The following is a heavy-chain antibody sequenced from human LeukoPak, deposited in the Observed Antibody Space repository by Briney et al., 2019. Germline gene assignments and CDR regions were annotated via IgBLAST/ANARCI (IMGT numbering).Heavy chain of an antibody. V-gene: IGHV3-23*01. CDR1: GFTSGCCA. J-gene: IGHJ4*02. CDR3: AARPTDAPVAPSDY. D-gene: IGHD6-19*01. CDR2: IDGSGGNT. Sequence: GGSLRLSCAASGFTSGCCAMSWVRQAPGKGLEWVSTIDGSGGNTYYADSVKGRFTISRDNSKNTLYLQMNSLRVDDTATYYCAARPTDAPVAPSDYWGQGTLVTVSS.